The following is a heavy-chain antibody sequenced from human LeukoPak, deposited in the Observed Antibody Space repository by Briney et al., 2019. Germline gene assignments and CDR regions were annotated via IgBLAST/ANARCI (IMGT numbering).Heavy chain of an antibody. CDR3: ARDAAPYCSGGSCKHAPFDY. CDR2: ISSSSSYI. V-gene: IGHV3-21*01. CDR1: GFPFSSYS. J-gene: IGHJ4*02. D-gene: IGHD2-15*01. Sequence: GGALRLSCAASGFPFSSYSMNWVRQAPGKGLEWVSSISSSSSYIYSADSVKGRFTISRDNAKNSLYLQMNSLRAEDTAVYHCARDAAPYCSGGSCKHAPFDYWGQGTLVTVSS.